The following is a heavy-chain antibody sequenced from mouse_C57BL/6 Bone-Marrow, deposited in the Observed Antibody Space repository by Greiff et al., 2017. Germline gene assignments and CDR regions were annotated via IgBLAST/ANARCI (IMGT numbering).Heavy chain of an antibody. Sequence: EVELVESGGDLVKPGGSLKLSCAASGVTFSSYGMSWVRQTPDKRLEWVATISSGGSYTYYPDSVKGRFTISRDNAKNTLYLQMSSLKSEDTAMYYWARQKGYYGSSYEGFDYWGQGTTLTVSS. CDR1: GVTFSSYG. J-gene: IGHJ2*01. V-gene: IGHV5-6*01. D-gene: IGHD1-1*01. CDR2: ISSGGSYT. CDR3: ARQKGYYGSSYEGFDY.